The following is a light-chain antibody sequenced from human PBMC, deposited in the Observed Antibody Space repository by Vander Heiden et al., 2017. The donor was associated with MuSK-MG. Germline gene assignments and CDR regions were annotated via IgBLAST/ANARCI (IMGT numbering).Light chain of an antibody. V-gene: IGLV2-14*03. Sequence: QSALTHPASVSGSRAQSITTSCTGTNSDIGAHDYVSWYQQQPGRAPKLLIYEAFYRTSGISGRFSGSKSVNTASLTISGLQPEDEATYYCASYSLDTTLVFGGGTEVTVL. CDR1: NSDIGAHDY. CDR3: ASYSLDTTLV. CDR2: EAF. J-gene: IGLJ2*01.